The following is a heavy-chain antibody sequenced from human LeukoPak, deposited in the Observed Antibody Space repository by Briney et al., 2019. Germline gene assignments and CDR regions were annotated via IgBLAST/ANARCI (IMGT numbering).Heavy chain of an antibody. D-gene: IGHD2-8*01. J-gene: IGHJ6*02. Sequence: PGGSLRLSCAASGFTFSNFAMNWVRQAPGKGLEWVTNINHDGSEKYYVDSARGRFTISRDNAKHSLYLEMNSLRAEDTAVYYCARCSNAVCTLGMDVWGQGTTVTVSS. CDR3: ARCSNAVCTLGMDV. CDR2: INHDGSEK. V-gene: IGHV3-7*03. CDR1: GFTFSNFA.